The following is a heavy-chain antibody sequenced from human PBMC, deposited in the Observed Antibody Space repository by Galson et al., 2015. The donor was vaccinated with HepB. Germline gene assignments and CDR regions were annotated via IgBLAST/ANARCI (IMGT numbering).Heavy chain of an antibody. Sequence: VKVSCKASGYIFNNYAMNWVRQAPGQGLEWMGWINTNTGNPTYAQGFTGRFVFSLDTSVSTTYLQISSLKPEDTAVYYCARTPQYGSGSFYNGWFDPWGQGTLVTVSS. CDR1: GYIFNNYA. CDR2: INTNTGNP. J-gene: IGHJ5*02. CDR3: ARTPQYGSGSFYNGWFDP. D-gene: IGHD3-10*01. V-gene: IGHV7-4-1*02.